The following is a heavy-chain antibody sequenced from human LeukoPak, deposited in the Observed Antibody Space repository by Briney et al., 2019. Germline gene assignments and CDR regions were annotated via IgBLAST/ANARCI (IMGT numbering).Heavy chain of an antibody. J-gene: IGHJ6*02. CDR1: GYTFTGYY. V-gene: IGHV1-2*06. D-gene: IGHD5-18*01. CDR2: INPNSGGT. CDR3: ARYLDTAPYYYYGMDV. Sequence: ASVKVSCKASGYTFTGYYMHWVRQAPGQGLEWMGRINPNSGGTNYVQKFQGRVTMTRDTSISTAYMELSRLRSDDTAVYYCARYLDTAPYYYYGMDVWGQGTTVTVSS.